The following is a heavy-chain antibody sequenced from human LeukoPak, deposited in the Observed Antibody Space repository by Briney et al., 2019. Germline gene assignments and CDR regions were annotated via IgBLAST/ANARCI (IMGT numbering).Heavy chain of an antibody. CDR2: INSDGSST. D-gene: IGHD6-19*01. V-gene: IGHV3-74*01. J-gene: IGHJ4*02. Sequence: GGSLRLSCAASGFTFSSYWMHWVRQAPGKGLVWVSRINSDGSSTSYADSVKGRFTISRDNAKNTLYLQMNSLRAEDTAVYYCARVFSGWYFYFDNWGQGTLVTVSS. CDR1: GFTFSSYW. CDR3: ARVFSGWYFYFDN.